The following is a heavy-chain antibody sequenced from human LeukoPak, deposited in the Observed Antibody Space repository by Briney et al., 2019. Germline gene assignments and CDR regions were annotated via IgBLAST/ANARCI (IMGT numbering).Heavy chain of an antibody. CDR2: IVVGSGNT. Sequence: SVTVSFTSSGFTFTISAVQWVRQARGQRLEWIGWIVVGSGNTNYAQKFQERVTITRDMSTSTAYMELSSLRSEDTAVYYCAAESGGYSLSYWGQGTLVTVSS. CDR1: GFTFTISA. D-gene: IGHD5-18*01. CDR3: AAESGGYSLSY. V-gene: IGHV1-58*01. J-gene: IGHJ4*02.